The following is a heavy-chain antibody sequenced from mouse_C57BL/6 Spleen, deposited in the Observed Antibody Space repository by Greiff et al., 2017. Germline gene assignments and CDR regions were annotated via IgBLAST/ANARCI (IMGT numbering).Heavy chain of an antibody. J-gene: IGHJ2*01. V-gene: IGHV1-82*01. CDR2: IYPGDGDT. Sequence: QVQLQQSGPELVKPGASVKISCKASGYAFSSSWMNWVKQRPGKGLEWIGRIYPGDGDTNYNGKFKGKATLTADKSSSTAYMQLSSLTSEDSAVYFCARGGIYSYGSSLDYWGQGTTLTVSS. CDR3: ARGGIYSYGSSLDY. D-gene: IGHD1-1*01. CDR1: GYAFSSSW.